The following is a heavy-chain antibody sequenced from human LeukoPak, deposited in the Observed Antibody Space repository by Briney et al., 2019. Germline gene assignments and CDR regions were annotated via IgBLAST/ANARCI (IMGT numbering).Heavy chain of an antibody. Sequence: SETLSLTCAVYGGSFSDYYWSWIRQPPGKGLEWIGEINHSGSTNYNPSLKSRVTISVVTSKIQFSLKLSSVTAADTAVYYCARTDYREWGQGTLVTVSS. D-gene: IGHD4-11*01. V-gene: IGHV4-34*01. CDR2: INHSGST. CDR1: GGSFSDYY. J-gene: IGHJ4*02. CDR3: ARTDYRE.